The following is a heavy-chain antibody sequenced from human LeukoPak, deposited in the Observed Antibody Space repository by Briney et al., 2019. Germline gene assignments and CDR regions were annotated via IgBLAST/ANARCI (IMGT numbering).Heavy chain of an antibody. Sequence: ASVKVSCKASGYTFTSYGISWVRQAPGQGLEWMGWISAYNGNTNYAQKLQGRVTMTTDTSTSTAYMELRSLRSDDTAVYYCARDIKRSRARWENLEFDPWGQGTLVTVSS. D-gene: IGHD1-26*01. J-gene: IGHJ5*02. CDR1: GYTFTSYG. V-gene: IGHV1-18*01. CDR3: ARDIKRSRARWENLEFDP. CDR2: ISAYNGNT.